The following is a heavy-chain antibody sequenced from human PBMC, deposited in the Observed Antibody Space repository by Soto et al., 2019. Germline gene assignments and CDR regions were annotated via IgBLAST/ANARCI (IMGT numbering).Heavy chain of an antibody. V-gene: IGHV3-23*01. Sequence: EVQLLESGGGLVQPGGSLTLSCAASGFTFSTYAMTWVRQAPGKGLEWVSTISDSDGSTYYADSVKGRFTISRDNSENTVYLQMNSLRAEDTAVYYCAKEVEGGWYYFDYWGQGTLVTVSS. D-gene: IGHD2-15*01. CDR3: AKEVEGGWYYFDY. J-gene: IGHJ4*02. CDR2: ISDSDGST. CDR1: GFTFSTYA.